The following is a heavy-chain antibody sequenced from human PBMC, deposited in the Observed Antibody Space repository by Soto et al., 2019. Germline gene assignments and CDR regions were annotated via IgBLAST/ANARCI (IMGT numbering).Heavy chain of an antibody. V-gene: IGHV1-18*04. CDR1: GYTFTSYG. CDR3: ARASFSIAVDY. CDR2: ISAYNGNT. J-gene: IGHJ4*02. D-gene: IGHD6-19*01. Sequence: QVQLVQSGAEVKKPGASVKVSCKASGYTFTSYGISWVRQAPGQGLEWMGWISAYNGNTNSAQKLQGRVTITTATSTSTAYMELRSLISVDTAVYYCARASFSIAVDYWGQGTLVTVSS.